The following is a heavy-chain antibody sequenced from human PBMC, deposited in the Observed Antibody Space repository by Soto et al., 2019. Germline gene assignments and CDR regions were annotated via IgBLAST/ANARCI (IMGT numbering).Heavy chain of an antibody. V-gene: IGHV1-69*12. D-gene: IGHD5-12*01. CDR3: ARGAGMATIGSYYGMDV. CDR1: GGTFSSYA. Sequence: QVQLVQSGAEVKKPGSSVKVSCKASGGTFSSYAISWVRQAPGQGLEWMGGIIPIFGTANYAQKFQGRVTINADESTSTAYMELSSLRSEDTAVYYCARGAGMATIGSYYGMDVWGQGTTVTVSS. CDR2: IIPIFGTA. J-gene: IGHJ6*02.